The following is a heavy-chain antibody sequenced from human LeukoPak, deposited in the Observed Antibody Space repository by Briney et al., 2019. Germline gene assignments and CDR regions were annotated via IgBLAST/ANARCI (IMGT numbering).Heavy chain of an antibody. CDR3: ARGSYYYGSGSFMGSDY. Sequence: GASVKVSCKASGYTFTNYAMHWVRQAPGQGPEWMGWINAGNGNTEYSQKFQDRVTITRDISASTAYMELSSLTSEDTAVYYCARGSYYYGSGSFMGSDYWGQGTLVTVSS. D-gene: IGHD3-10*01. V-gene: IGHV1-3*01. J-gene: IGHJ4*02. CDR2: INAGNGNT. CDR1: GYTFTNYA.